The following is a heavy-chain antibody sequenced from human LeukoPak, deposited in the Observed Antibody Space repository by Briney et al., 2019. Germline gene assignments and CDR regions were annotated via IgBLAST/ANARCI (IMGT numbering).Heavy chain of an antibody. CDR1: GFTFSSYA. Sequence: GGSLRLSCAASGFTFSSYAMTWVRQAPGKGLGWVSSIGTHGTTTYYADSVKGRFTISRDNSKNTLYLQMNSLRAEDTAVYYCAKVGSTHYDFWSGSYYYYYMDVWGKGTTVTVSS. J-gene: IGHJ6*03. V-gene: IGHV3-23*01. CDR3: AKVGSTHYDFWSGSYYYYYMDV. D-gene: IGHD3-3*01. CDR2: IGTHGTTT.